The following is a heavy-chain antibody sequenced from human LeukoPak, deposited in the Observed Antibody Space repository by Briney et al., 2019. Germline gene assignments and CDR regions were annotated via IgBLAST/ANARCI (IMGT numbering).Heavy chain of an antibody. J-gene: IGHJ2*01. D-gene: IGHD6-19*01. CDR2: IWYDGSNK. V-gene: IGHV3-33*01. Sequence: GGSLRLSCAASGFTFSNHGMHWVRQAPGKGPEWVALIWYDGSNKYYGDSVKGRFTISRDNSKNTVYLQMNSLRAEDTGVYYCARRGGGYSSDLDWYFNLWGRGTLVTVSS. CDR3: ARRGGGYSSDLDWYFNL. CDR1: GFTFSNHG.